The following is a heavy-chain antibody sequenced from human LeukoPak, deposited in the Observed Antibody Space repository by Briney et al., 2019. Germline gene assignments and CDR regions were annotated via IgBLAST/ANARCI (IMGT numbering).Heavy chain of an antibody. CDR3: ARGRLRWSFDAFDI. D-gene: IGHD4-23*01. CDR1: GYTFTSYG. V-gene: IGHV1-18*01. J-gene: IGHJ3*02. CDR2: ISAYNGNT. Sequence: ASVKVSCKASGYTFTSYGISRVRQAPGQGLEWMGWISAYNGNTNYAQKLQGRVTMTTDTSTSTACMELRSLRSDDTAVYYCARGRLRWSFDAFDIWGQGTMVTVSS.